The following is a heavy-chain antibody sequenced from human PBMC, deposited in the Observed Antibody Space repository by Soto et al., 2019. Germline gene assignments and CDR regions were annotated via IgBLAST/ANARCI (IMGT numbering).Heavy chain of an antibody. D-gene: IGHD3-16*01. CDR2: ISGSGGST. Sequence: PGGSLRLSCAASGFTFSSYAMSWVRQAPGKGLEWVSAISGSGGSTYYADSVKGRFTISRDNSKNTLYLQMNSPRAEDTAVYYCAKDWGQKSYYGMDVWGQGTTVTVSS. CDR3: AKDWGQKSYYGMDV. J-gene: IGHJ6*02. V-gene: IGHV3-23*01. CDR1: GFTFSSYA.